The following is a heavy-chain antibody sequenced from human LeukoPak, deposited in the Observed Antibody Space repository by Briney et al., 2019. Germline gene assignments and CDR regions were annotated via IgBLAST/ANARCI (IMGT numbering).Heavy chain of an antibody. CDR2: ISVSAGST. CDR1: GFTFSTYA. D-gene: IGHD5-12*01. V-gene: IGHV3-23*01. Sequence: GGSLRLSCAASGFTFSTYAMSWVRQAPGKGLEWVSAISVSAGSTYYADSVKGRFTISRDNSKNTLYLQMNSLRAEDTAVYYCAKDGDIVATTHDYWGQGTLVTVSS. J-gene: IGHJ4*02. CDR3: AKDGDIVATTHDY.